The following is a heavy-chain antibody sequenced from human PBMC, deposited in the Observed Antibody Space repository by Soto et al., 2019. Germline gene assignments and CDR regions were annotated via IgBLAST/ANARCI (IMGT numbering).Heavy chain of an antibody. V-gene: IGHV3-21*01. CDR2: ISSSSSYI. CDR3: ARDSSGWIGWFDP. Sequence: GGSLRLSCAAXGFSFSSYSMNWVRQAPGKGLEWVSSISSSSSYIYYADSVKGRFTISRDNAKNSLYLQMNSLRAEDTAVYYCARDSSGWIGWFDPWGQGTLVTVSS. D-gene: IGHD6-19*01. J-gene: IGHJ5*02. CDR1: GFSFSSYS.